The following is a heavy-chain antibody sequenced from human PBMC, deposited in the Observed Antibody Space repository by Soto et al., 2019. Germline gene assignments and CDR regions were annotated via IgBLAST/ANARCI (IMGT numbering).Heavy chain of an antibody. Sequence: GGSLRLSCAASGFTFSSYSMNWVRQAPGKGLEWVSYISSSSSTIYYADSVKGRFTISRDNAKNSLYLQMTNMDPVDTATYYCAHSLLGYCSGGSCYSNWFDPWGQGTLVTVSS. CDR2: ISSSSSTI. D-gene: IGHD2-15*01. J-gene: IGHJ5*02. CDR1: GFTFSSYS. V-gene: IGHV3-48*01. CDR3: AHSLLGYCSGGSCYSNWFDP.